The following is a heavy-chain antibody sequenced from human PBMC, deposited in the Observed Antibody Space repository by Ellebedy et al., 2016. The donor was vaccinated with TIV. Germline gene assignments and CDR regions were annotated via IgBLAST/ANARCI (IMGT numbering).Heavy chain of an antibody. CDR3: ARRSGSYLDAFDI. CDR2: IYPGDSDT. Sequence: GESLKISCKGSGYSFTSYWLGSVRQMPGKGLEWMGIIYPGDSDTRYSPSFQGQVTISADKSISTAYLQWSSLKASDTAMYYCARRSGSYLDAFDIWGQGTMVTVSS. CDR1: GYSFTSYW. D-gene: IGHD1-26*01. V-gene: IGHV5-51*01. J-gene: IGHJ3*02.